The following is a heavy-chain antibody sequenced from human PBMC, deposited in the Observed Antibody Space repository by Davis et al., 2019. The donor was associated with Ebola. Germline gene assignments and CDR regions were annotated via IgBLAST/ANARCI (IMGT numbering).Heavy chain of an antibody. V-gene: IGHV4-59*01. CDR1: GGSIGGYY. Sequence: SETLSLTCTVSGGSIGGYYWNWIRQPPGKGLEWIGYMFSSGSTNINPSPKSRVSLSVDKSKNQFSLKLTSVTAGDTAIYYCARGGAEITSTTPRFDYWGQGNLVSVSS. CDR2: MFSSGST. D-gene: IGHD1-1*01. CDR3: ARGGAEITSTTPRFDY. J-gene: IGHJ4*02.